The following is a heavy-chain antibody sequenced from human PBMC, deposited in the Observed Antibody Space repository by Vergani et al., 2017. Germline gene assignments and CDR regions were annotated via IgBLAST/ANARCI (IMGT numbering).Heavy chain of an antibody. CDR1: GGSISSSSYY. D-gene: IGHD3-16*02. CDR2: VNHGGST. CDR3: ASIARAPTRRNPPPDY. V-gene: IGHV4-39*07. J-gene: IGHJ4*02. Sequence: QLQLQESGPGLVKPSETLSLTCTVSGGSISSSSYYWSWIRPAPGMGLEWIGEVNHGGSTNYNPSLKSRVSISVDTSKNQFSLQLTSVTAADSALYFCASIARAPTRRNPPPDYWGQGSLVTVAS.